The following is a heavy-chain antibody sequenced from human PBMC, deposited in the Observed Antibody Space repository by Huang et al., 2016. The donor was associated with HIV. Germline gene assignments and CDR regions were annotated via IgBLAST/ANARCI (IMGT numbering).Heavy chain of an antibody. CDR3: TRDGVAPDEEFDY. V-gene: IGHV1-2*02. CDR2: VNPNNGAT. CDR1: GYAFADYF. D-gene: IGHD5-12*01. Sequence: QVQLVQSGAEVKKPGASGKVSCKPSGYAFADYFIHGVRQAPGQGLEWMAWVNPNNGATTYDQKFLGRLTVTGDTSMRTAYMELSGLTSDDTAKYYCTRDGVAPDEEFDYWGQGTVISVSS. J-gene: IGHJ4*02.